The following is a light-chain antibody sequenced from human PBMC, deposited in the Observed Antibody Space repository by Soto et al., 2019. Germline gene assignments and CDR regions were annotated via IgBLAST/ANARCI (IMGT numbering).Light chain of an antibody. J-gene: IGLJ1*01. CDR3: SSYTTSTTAG. Sequence: QSVLAQPASVFGSPGQSITFSCTGTSSDVGGYNFVSWYQQHPGKAPKLMIYEVSSRPSGVSNRFSGSESGNTASLTISGLQPEDEADYYCSSYTTSTTAGFGTGTKVTVL. CDR2: EVS. V-gene: IGLV2-14*03. CDR1: SSDVGGYNF.